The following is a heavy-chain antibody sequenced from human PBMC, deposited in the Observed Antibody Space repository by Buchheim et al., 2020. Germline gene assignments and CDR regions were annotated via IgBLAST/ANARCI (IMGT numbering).Heavy chain of an antibody. CDR1: GGSISSSNYY. D-gene: IGHD2-2*01. Sequence: QVQLQESGPGLVKPSETLSLTCTVSGGSISSSNYYWGWIRQPPGKGLEWIGSIYYSGSTYYNPSLKSRVTISVDTSKNQFSLKLSSVTAADTAVYYCARHSDCSSTSCYPSALDWFDPWGQGTL. CDR3: ARHSDCSSTSCYPSALDWFDP. V-gene: IGHV4-39*01. J-gene: IGHJ5*02. CDR2: IYYSGST.